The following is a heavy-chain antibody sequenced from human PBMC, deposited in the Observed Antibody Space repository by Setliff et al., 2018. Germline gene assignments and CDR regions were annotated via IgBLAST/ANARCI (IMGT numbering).Heavy chain of an antibody. CDR3: ARVGTAGGYYFDF. CDR2: INTNTGNP. J-gene: IGHJ4*02. CDR1: RYTFNSYA. V-gene: IGHV7-4-1*02. Sequence: GASVKVSCKASRYTFNSYAMNWVRQAPGQGLEWMGWINTNTGNPTYAQGFTGRFVFSLDTSVSTAYLQISSLKAEDTAVYYCARVGTAGGYYFDFWGQGALVTVSS. D-gene: IGHD2-15*01.